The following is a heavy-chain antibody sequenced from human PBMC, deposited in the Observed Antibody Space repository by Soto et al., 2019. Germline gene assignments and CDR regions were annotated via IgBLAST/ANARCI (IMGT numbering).Heavy chain of an antibody. Sequence: PGGSLRLSCAPSEFSFSAYSMDWVRQAPGKGLEWISYINSVSTTTYYADSVKGRFTISRDNAKNSLFLQMNSLRVEDTGVYYCGRVSGWYARYWGRGTLVTVSS. CDR3: GRVSGWYARY. CDR1: EFSFSAYS. D-gene: IGHD6-19*01. CDR2: INSVSTTT. J-gene: IGHJ4*02. V-gene: IGHV3-48*01.